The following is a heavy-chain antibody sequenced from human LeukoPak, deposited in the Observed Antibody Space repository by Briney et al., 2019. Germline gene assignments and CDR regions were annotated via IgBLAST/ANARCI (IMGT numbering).Heavy chain of an antibody. CDR3: AKDRWTEVDAFDI. CDR1: GFTFTNYG. J-gene: IGHJ3*02. Sequence: GGSLRLSCAASGFTFTNYGMIWVRQAPGKGLEWVSAISGSGGSTYYADSVKGRFTISRDNSKNTLYLQMNSLRAEDTAVYYCAKDRWTEVDAFDIWGQGTMVTVSS. CDR2: ISGSGGST. D-gene: IGHD1-1*01. V-gene: IGHV3-23*01.